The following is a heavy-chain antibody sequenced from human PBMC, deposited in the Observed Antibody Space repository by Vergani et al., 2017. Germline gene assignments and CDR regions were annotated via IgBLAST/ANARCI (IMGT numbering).Heavy chain of an antibody. Sequence: EVQLVESGGDLVQPGGSLRLSCAASGFTFIMHAMSWVRQAPGKGLEWVSTLSASDRRTHYADSVKGRFTISRDISKNTVFLQMHSLRAEDTAIYYCVKEKIDLGSYFFDSWGHGILVTVSS. CDR3: VKEKIDLGSYFFDS. J-gene: IGHJ4*01. V-gene: IGHV3-23*04. CDR1: GFTFIMHA. D-gene: IGHD2/OR15-2a*01. CDR2: LSASDRRT.